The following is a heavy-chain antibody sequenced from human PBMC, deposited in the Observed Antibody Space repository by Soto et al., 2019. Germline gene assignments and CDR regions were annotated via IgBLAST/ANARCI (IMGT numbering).Heavy chain of an antibody. V-gene: IGHV3-30-3*01. CDR1: GFSFSSYA. CDR3: ARASYYYDSSGYHLDY. CDR2: ISYDGSNK. J-gene: IGHJ4*02. D-gene: IGHD3-22*01. Sequence: GGSLRLSCAASGFSFSSYAMHWVRQAPGKGLEWVAVISYDGSNKYYADSVKGRFTISRDNSKNTLYLQMNSLRAEDTAVYYCARASYYYDSSGYHLDYWGQGPLVTVSS.